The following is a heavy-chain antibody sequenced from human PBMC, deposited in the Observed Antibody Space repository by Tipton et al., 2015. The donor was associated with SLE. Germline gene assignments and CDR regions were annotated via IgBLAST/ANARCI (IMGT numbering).Heavy chain of an antibody. CDR2: VSWNNDSI. Sequence: RSLRLSCAASGFFFDDYTMHWVRQAPGKGLEWVSGVSWNNDSIGYADSVKGRFTISRDNAKNSLYLQMNSLRPEDTAMYYCAKDIYGSGPRNAFDIWGQGTMVTVSS. V-gene: IGHV3-9*01. J-gene: IGHJ3*02. CDR1: GFFFDDYT. D-gene: IGHD3-10*01. CDR3: AKDIYGSGPRNAFDI.